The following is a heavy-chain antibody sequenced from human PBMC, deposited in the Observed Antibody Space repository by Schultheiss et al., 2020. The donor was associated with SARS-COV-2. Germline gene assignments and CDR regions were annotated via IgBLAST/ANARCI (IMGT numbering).Heavy chain of an antibody. CDR2: ISSDGSST. Sequence: GESLKISCAASGFTFDDYAMHWVRQAPGKGLEWVSHISSDGSSTNYADSVKGRFTISRDNSKNTLYLQMNSLRAEDTAVYYCAREDWFDPWGQGTLVTVSS. V-gene: IGHV3-74*01. J-gene: IGHJ5*02. CDR3: AREDWFDP. CDR1: GFTFDDYA.